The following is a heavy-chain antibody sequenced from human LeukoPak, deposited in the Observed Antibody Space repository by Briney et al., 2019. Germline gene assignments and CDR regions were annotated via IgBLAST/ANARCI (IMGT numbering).Heavy chain of an antibody. Sequence: SETLSLTCAVYGGSFSGYYWSWIRQPPGKGLEWIGEINHSGSTNYNPSLKSRVTISVDTSKNQFSLKLSSVTAADTAVYYCARRFQPYYYDSSGYYDYWGQGTLVTVSS. CDR3: ARRFQPYYYDSSGYYDY. CDR2: INHSGST. CDR1: GGSFSGYY. V-gene: IGHV4-34*01. J-gene: IGHJ4*02. D-gene: IGHD3-22*01.